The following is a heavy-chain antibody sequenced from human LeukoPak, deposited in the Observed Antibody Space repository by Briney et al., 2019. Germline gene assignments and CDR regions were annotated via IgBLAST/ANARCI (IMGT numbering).Heavy chain of an antibody. Sequence: PGGSLRLSCAASGFTFSSYGMHWVRQAPGKGLQWVAVISYDGSNKYYTDSVKGRFTISRDNSKNTLYLEMNSLRAEGTAVYYCAKDQGGSYLWYFDYWGQGTLVTVSS. V-gene: IGHV3-30*12. CDR3: AKDQGGSYLWYFDY. J-gene: IGHJ4*02. D-gene: IGHD1-26*01. CDR1: GFTFSSYG. CDR2: ISYDGSNK.